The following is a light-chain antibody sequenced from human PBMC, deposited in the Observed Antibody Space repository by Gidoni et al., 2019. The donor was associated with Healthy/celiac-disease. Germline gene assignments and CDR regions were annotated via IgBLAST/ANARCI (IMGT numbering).Light chain of an antibody. CDR3: QQRSNWPLFT. CDR1: QSVSSY. J-gene: IGKJ3*01. CDR2: DAS. V-gene: IGKV3-11*01. Sequence: EIVLTQSPATLSLSPGERATLSCRASQSVSSYLAWYQQKPGQAPRLLIYDASTRATGIPARFSGSGSGTDFTLTISSLEPEDFAVYYCQQRSNWPLFTFXPXTKVXIK.